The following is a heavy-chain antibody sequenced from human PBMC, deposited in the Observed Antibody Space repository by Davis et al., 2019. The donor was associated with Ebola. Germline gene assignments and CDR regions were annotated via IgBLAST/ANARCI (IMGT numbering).Heavy chain of an antibody. CDR3: ARKRGTTVTTDNWFDP. CDR1: GGTFSSYA. D-gene: IGHD4-17*01. J-gene: IGHJ5*02. Sequence: SVKVSCKPSGGTFSSYAISWVRQAPGQGLEWMGRIIPILGIANYAQKFQGRVTMTRNTSISTAYMELSSLRSEDTAVYYCARKRGTTVTTDNWFDPWGQGTLVTVSS. CDR2: IIPILGIA. V-gene: IGHV1-69*04.